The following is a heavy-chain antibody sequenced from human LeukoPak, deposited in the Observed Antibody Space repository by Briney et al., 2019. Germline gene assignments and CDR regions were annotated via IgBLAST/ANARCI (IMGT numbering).Heavy chain of an antibody. CDR1: GFTFSSYS. Sequence: PGGSLRLSCAASGFTFSSYSMNWVRQAPGKGLEWVSYISSSSSTIYYADSVKGRFTISRDNAKNSLYLQMNSLRAEDTAVYYCARDWRGSSWYHYFDYWGQGTLVTASS. J-gene: IGHJ4*02. CDR2: ISSSSSTI. CDR3: ARDWRGSSWYHYFDY. D-gene: IGHD6-13*01. V-gene: IGHV3-48*01.